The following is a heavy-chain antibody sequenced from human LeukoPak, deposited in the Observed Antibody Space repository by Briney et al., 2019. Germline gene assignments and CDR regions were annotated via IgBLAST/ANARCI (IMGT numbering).Heavy chain of an antibody. CDR2: IRGSGDRT. V-gene: IGHV3-23*01. J-gene: IGHJ4*02. CDR3: AKGLYASGSYYDY. CDR1: GFTFSSYG. D-gene: IGHD3-10*01. Sequence: GGSLRLSCAASGFTFSSYGMHWVRQAPGKGLEWVSAIRGSGDRTHYADSVKGRFTISRDNSKNTLYLQMNSLRAEDTAVYYCAKGLYASGSYYDYWGQGTLVTVSS.